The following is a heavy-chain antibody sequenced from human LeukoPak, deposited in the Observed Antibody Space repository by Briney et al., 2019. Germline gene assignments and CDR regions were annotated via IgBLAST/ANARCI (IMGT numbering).Heavy chain of an antibody. J-gene: IGHJ4*02. V-gene: IGHV3-9*01. CDR1: GFTFDDYA. CDR2: ISWNSGSM. CDR3: VKDRCDRTTCPEV. Sequence: GGSLRLSCAASGFTFDDYAMHWVRQAPGKGLEWVSGISWNSGSMGYADSVKGRFTISRDNAKNSLYLQMSSLRAEDTALYYCVKDRCDRTTCPEVWGQGTLVTVSS. D-gene: IGHD2-2*01.